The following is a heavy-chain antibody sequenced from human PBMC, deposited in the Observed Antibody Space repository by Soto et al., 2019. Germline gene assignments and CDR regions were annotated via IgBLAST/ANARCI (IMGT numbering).Heavy chain of an antibody. J-gene: IGHJ5*02. CDR3: ARDGVYDSSGYYYGWFDH. D-gene: IGHD3-22*01. Sequence: QVQLVQSGAEVKKPGASVKVSCKASGYTFTNYYMHWVRQAPGQGLELMGIINPSGGSTNYAEKFHGRVTMTRDTATSTVYMELSSLRSEDPAVYYCARDGVYDSSGYYYGWFDHWGQGTLVTVSS. CDR2: INPSGGST. V-gene: IGHV1-46*01. CDR1: GYTFTNYY.